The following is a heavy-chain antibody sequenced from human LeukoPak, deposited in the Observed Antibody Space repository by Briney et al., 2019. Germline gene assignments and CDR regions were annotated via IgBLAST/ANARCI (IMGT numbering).Heavy chain of an antibody. CDR2: IYHSGST. D-gene: IGHD3-3*01. V-gene: IGHV4-38-2*02. CDR1: GYSISSGYY. J-gene: IGHJ4*02. Sequence: SETLSLTCTVSGYSISSGYYWGWIRQPPGKGLEWIGSIYHSGSTYYNPSLKSRVTISVDTSKNQFSLKLSSVTAADTAVYYCASSYYDFWSGYYRPYYFDYWGQGTLVTVSS. CDR3: ASSYYDFWSGYYRPYYFDY.